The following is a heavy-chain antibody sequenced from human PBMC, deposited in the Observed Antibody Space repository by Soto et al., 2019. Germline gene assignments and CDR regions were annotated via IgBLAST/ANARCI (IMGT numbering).Heavy chain of an antibody. V-gene: IGHV4-30-4*08. J-gene: IGHJ5*02. Sequence: KPSETLSLTCTVSGGSISSGGYYWCWIRQHPGKGLEWIGYIYYSGSTYYNPSLKSRVTISVDTSKNQFSLKLSSVTAADTAVYYWARVGYDFYWFDPWGQGTLVTVSS. D-gene: IGHD3-3*01. CDR1: GGSISSGGYY. CDR2: IYYSGST. CDR3: ARVGYDFYWFDP.